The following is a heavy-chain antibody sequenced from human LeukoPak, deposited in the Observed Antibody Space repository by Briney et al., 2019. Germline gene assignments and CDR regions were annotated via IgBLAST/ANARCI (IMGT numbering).Heavy chain of an antibody. V-gene: IGHV1-18*01. CDR1: GYTFTSYD. CDR2: ISAYNGNT. J-gene: IGHJ4*02. CDR3: ARETYGDSDDY. Sequence: GASVKVSCKASGYTFTSYDINWVRQATGQGLEWMGWISAYNGNTNYAQKLQGRVTMTTDTSTSTAYMELRSLRSDDTAVYYCARETYGDSDDYWGQGTLVTVSS. D-gene: IGHD4-17*01.